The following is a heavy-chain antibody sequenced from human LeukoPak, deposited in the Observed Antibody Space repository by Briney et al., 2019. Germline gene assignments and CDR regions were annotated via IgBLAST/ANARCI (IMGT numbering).Heavy chain of an antibody. V-gene: IGHV3-15*01. CDR1: GFSLSNAW. D-gene: IGHD6-13*01. J-gene: IGHJ4*02. Sequence: GGSLRLSCAASGFSLSNAWMIWVRQAPGKGLEWVGRIKSRTDGGTRDYAAPVKGRFTISRDDSKNTLYLQMNSLKTDDTAVYYCTIIRAAGGLWGQGTLVTVSS. CDR3: TIIRAAGGL. CDR2: IKSRTDGGTR.